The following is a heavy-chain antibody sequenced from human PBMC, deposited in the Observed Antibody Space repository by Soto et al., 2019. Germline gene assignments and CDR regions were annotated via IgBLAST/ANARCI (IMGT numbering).Heavy chain of an antibody. CDR1: GFTFCRDS. Sequence: EVQLVASGGGRVKPGGSLRLSCAASGFTFCRDSMNWVRQAPGTGLEWVSSISSSSSYIYYADSVKGRFTISRDNAKNSLYLQMNSLRAEDTAVYYCARDFYEYSSPPSDYWGQGTLVTVSS. CDR2: ISSSSSYI. J-gene: IGHJ4*02. D-gene: IGHD6-6*01. CDR3: ARDFYEYSSPPSDY. V-gene: IGHV3-21*01.